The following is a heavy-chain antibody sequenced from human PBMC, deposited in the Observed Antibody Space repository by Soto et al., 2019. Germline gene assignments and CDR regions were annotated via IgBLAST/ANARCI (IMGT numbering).Heavy chain of an antibody. CDR1: GDSISRSYW. CDR2: IYHSGST. V-gene: IGHV4-4*02. J-gene: IGHJ4*02. Sequence: PSETLSLTCAVSGDSISRSYWWSWVRQLPGKGLEWIGEIYHSGSTIYNPSLQSRVTLSVDKSKNQFSLKLSSVTDADTAVYYCARGPPLGFWGQGTLVTVSS. CDR3: ARGPPLGF.